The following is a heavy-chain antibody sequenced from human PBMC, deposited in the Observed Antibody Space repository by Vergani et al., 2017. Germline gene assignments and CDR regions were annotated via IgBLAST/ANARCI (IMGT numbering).Heavy chain of an antibody. J-gene: IGHJ6*03. CDR1: GFTFSSYE. D-gene: IGHD2-2*02. CDR2: ISSSGSTI. V-gene: IGHV3-48*03. CDR3: ARSISYQLLYALYXMDV. Sequence: EVQLVESGGGLVQPGGSLRLSCAASGFTFSSYEMNWVRQAPGKGLDWVSYISSSGSTIYYADSVKGRFTISRDNAKNSLYLQMNSLRAEDTAVYYCARSISYQLLYALYXMDVWGKGTTVTVSS.